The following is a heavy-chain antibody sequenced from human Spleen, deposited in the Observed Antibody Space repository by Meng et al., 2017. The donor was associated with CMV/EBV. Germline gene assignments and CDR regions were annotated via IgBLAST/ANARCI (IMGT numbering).Heavy chain of an antibody. Sequence: GESLKISCAASGFTFSSYEMNWVRQAPGMGLEWVSYIGISGSTIYYADSVTGRFTISRDDAKNSLFLQMNSLRAEDTAVYYCARVWGAYGAYFDYWGQGTLVTVSS. CDR2: IGISGSTI. CDR1: GFTFSSYE. V-gene: IGHV3-48*03. D-gene: IGHD5-12*01. J-gene: IGHJ4*02. CDR3: ARVWGAYGAYFDY.